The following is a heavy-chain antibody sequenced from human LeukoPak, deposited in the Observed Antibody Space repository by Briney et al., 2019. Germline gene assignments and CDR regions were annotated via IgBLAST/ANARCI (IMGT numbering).Heavy chain of an antibody. CDR1: GFTFSSYW. CDR2: ISYDGSNK. Sequence: GGSLRLTCAASGFTFSSYWMSWVRQAPGKGLEWVAVISYDGSNKYYADSVKGRFTISRDNSKNTLYLQMNSLRAEDTAVYYCARDPYSSGWYFYYYYYGMDVWGQGTTVTVSS. D-gene: IGHD6-19*01. CDR3: ARDPYSSGWYFYYYYYGMDV. J-gene: IGHJ6*02. V-gene: IGHV3-30-3*01.